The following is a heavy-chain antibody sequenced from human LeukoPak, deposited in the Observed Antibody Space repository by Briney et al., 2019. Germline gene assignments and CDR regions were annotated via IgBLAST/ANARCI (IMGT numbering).Heavy chain of an antibody. CDR3: ARRDSVTDAFDI. CDR1: GGAISSGGYS. V-gene: IGHV4-30-2*01. D-gene: IGHD3-10*01. J-gene: IGHJ3*02. Sequence: PSETLSLTCAVSGGAISSGGYSWSWIRQPPGKGLEWIGYIYHSGSTYHNPSLKSRVTISVDRSKNQFSLKLSSVTAADTAVYYCARRDSVTDAFDIWGQGTTVTVSS. CDR2: IYHSGST.